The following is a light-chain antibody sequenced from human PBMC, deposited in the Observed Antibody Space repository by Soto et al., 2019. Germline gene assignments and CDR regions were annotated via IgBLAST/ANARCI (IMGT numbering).Light chain of an antibody. CDR2: RND. J-gene: IGLJ2*01. CDR1: SSNIGSNY. V-gene: IGLV1-47*01. Sequence: QSVLTQPPSASGTPGQRVTISCSGSSSNIGSNYVYWYQQFPGSAPKLLIYRNDQRPSGVPDRFSGSKSGTSASLAISVPRSEDEADYYCAACDDSLSAVVFGGGTKLTVL. CDR3: AACDDSLSAVV.